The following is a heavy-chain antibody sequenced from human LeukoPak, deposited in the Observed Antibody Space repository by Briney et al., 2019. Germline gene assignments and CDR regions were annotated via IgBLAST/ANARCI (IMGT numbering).Heavy chain of an antibody. V-gene: IGHV3-74*01. J-gene: IGHJ5*02. CDR3: ARAVTYFYGSVTYDWFDP. D-gene: IGHD3-10*01. CDR1: GFTFSSYW. Sequence: GGSLRLSCAAPGFTFSSYWMHWVRQTPGKGLMGVSRIESDGSTIYADSVKDRFTISRDNGKNTVYLQINSLRVDDTAMYYCARAVTYFYGSVTYDWFDPWGQGTLVTVSS. CDR2: IESDGST.